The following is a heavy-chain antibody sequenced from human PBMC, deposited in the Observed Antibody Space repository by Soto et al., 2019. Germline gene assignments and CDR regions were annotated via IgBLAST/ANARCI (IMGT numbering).Heavy chain of an antibody. CDR3: ARVTGGATVGYCSSTSCPFDY. V-gene: IGHV1-3*01. J-gene: IGHJ4*02. CDR1: GFGLKCNG. Sequence: SVKVSSKYSGFGLKCNGLWWAQQSQGQGLEWMGWISADNGNTNYAQKFQGRVTITRDTSASTAYMELSSLRSEDTAVYYCARVTGGATVGYCSSTSCPFDYWGQGTLVTVSS. CDR2: ISADNGNT. D-gene: IGHD2-2*01.